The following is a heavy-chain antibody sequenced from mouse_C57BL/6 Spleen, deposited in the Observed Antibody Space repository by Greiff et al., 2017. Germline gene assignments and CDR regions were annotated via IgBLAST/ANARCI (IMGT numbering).Heavy chain of an antibody. D-gene: IGHD1-1*01. CDR1: GYTFTDYY. CDR3: ARNPLNYYGSSHWYFEG. V-gene: IGHV1-26*01. J-gene: IGHJ1*03. Sequence: EVQLQQSGPELVKPGASVKISCKASGYTFTDYYMNWVKQSHGKSLEWIGDINPNNGGTSYNQKFKGKATLTVDKSSSTAYMELRSLTSEDSAVYYCARNPLNYYGSSHWYFEGWGTGTTVTVSS. CDR2: INPNNGGT.